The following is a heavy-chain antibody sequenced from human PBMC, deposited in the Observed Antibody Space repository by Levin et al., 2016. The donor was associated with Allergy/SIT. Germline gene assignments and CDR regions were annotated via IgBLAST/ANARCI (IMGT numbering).Heavy chain of an antibody. CDR2: MSYDGSNE. CDR1: GFTFSSYG. J-gene: IGHJ6*02. CDR3: AKDRFDYHEFSPDYGMDV. D-gene: IGHD3-10*01. V-gene: IGHV3-30*18. Sequence: GESLKISCAASGFTFSSYGVHWVRQAPGKGLEWVAGMSYDGSNEYYADSVRGRFTISRDNSKSTLFLQMNSLRVEDTAVYYCAKDRFDYHEFSPDYGMDVWGQGTTVTVSS.